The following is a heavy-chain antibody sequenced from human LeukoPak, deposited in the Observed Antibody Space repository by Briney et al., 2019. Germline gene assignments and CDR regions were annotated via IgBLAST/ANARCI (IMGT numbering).Heavy chain of an antibody. CDR2: FDPEDGET. J-gene: IGHJ5*02. Sequence: ASVKVSCKVSGYTLTELSMHWVRQAPGKGLEWMGGFDPEDGETIYAQKFQGRVTMTEDTSTDTAYMELSSLRSEDTAVYYCATSYVVAHWFDPWGLGTLVTVSS. CDR1: GYTLTELS. D-gene: IGHD3-16*01. CDR3: ATSYVVAHWFDP. V-gene: IGHV1-24*01.